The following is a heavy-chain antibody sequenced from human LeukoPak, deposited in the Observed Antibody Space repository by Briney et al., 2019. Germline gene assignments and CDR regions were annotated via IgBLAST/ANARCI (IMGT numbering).Heavy chain of an antibody. D-gene: IGHD2-8*01. CDR2: IFTDGSTT. CDR1: EFNFFSYG. Sequence: GVSLRLSCGASEFNFFSYGMQWVRQAPGKGLVWVSHIFTDGSTTSYADSEKRRFTISRDNAKNTLYLQMNSLRAEDTAVYYCAKDTSIGRYCTNGVCSPFDYWGPGTLVNVSS. V-gene: IGHV3-74*01. CDR3: AKDTSIGRYCTNGVCSPFDY. J-gene: IGHJ4*02.